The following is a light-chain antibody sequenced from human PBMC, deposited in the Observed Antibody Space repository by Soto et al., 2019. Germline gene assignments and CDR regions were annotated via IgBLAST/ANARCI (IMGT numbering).Light chain of an antibody. CDR1: QDISNY. V-gene: IGKV1-33*01. J-gene: IGKJ4*01. Sequence: DIQVTQSPSSLSASVGDRVTITCQASQDISNYLNWYQQKPGKAPKLLIYDASNLETGVPSRFSGSGSGTDFTLTISSLQPEDVGHYYCQQANNMPLTFGGGTKVDFK. CDR3: QQANNMPLT. CDR2: DAS.